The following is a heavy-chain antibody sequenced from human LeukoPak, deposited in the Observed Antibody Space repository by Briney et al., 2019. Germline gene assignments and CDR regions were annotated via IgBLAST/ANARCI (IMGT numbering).Heavy chain of an antibody. Sequence: PSDAQSLTCTVSGGSISSYYRSWIRQPPGKGLEWIGSIYYSGSTNHNPSLKSRVTLSVDTSKNQFSLKLSSVTAADTAVDYCARAPYYYDSRGYYFDYWGQGTLVTVSS. CDR1: GGSISSYY. J-gene: IGHJ4*02. V-gene: IGHV4-59*07. CDR3: ARAPYYYDSRGYYFDY. D-gene: IGHD3-22*01. CDR2: IYYSGST.